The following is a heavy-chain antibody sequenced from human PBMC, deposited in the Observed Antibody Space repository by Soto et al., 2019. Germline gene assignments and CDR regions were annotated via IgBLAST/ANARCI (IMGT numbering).Heavy chain of an antibody. CDR2: ISYDGSNK. D-gene: IGHD4-4*01. CDR1: GFTFSSYA. Sequence: GGSLRLSCAASGFTFSSYAMHWVRQAPGKGLEWVAVISYDGSNKYYADSVKGRFTISRDNSKNTLYLQMNSLRAEDTAVYYCSRGRVVDYSKPPAYYYYGMDVWGQGTTVTVSS. J-gene: IGHJ6*02. CDR3: SRGRVVDYSKPPAYYYYGMDV. V-gene: IGHV3-30-3*01.